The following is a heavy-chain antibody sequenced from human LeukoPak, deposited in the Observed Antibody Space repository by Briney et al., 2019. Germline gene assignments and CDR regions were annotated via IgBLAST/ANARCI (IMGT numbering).Heavy chain of an antibody. CDR1: GYSFTSYW. V-gene: IGHV5-51*01. D-gene: IGHD5-18*01. CDR2: LYPGDSDT. J-gene: IGHJ4*02. Sequence: GESLKISCKGSGYSFTSYWIGWVRQMPGKGLEWMGSLYPGDSDTRYSPSFQGQVTISAAKSISTAYLQWSSLKASDTAMYYCARPPLLRGYTYGYADYWGQGTLVTVSS. CDR3: ARPPLLRGYTYGYADY.